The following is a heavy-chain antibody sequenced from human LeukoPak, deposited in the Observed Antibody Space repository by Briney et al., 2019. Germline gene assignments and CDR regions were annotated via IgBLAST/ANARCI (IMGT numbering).Heavy chain of an antibody. CDR1: GASISSYY. CDR2: FYSSGST. J-gene: IGHJ6*03. CDR3: ARGGYRYAHDYYYMAV. Sequence: SETLSLTCNVSGASISSYYWSWIRQPAGKGLEWIGRFYSSGSTNYNPSLKSRVTMSVDTSKNQFSLKLSSVTAADTAVYYCARGGYRYAHDYYYMAVWGKGTTVTISS. V-gene: IGHV4-4*07. D-gene: IGHD5-18*01.